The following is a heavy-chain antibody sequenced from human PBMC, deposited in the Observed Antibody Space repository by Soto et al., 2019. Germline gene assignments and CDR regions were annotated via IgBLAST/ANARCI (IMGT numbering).Heavy chain of an antibody. Sequence: ESGPTLVNPTQTLTLTCAFSGFSLTTSGVGVGWIRQPPGKALEWLALIYWDDDKRYSPSLKSRLTITKDTSKNQVVLTMTNMDAVDTATYYCAHRRDSSVYFDHWGQGTRVTVSS. J-gene: IGHJ4*02. CDR2: IYWDDDK. CDR3: AHRRDSSVYFDH. V-gene: IGHV2-5*02. CDR1: GFSLTTSGVG. D-gene: IGHD3-22*01.